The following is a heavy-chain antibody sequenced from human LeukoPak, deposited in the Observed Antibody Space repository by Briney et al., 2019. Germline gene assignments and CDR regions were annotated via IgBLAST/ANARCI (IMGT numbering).Heavy chain of an antibody. D-gene: IGHD6-6*01. Sequence: ASVKVSCKVSGYTLTELSMHWVRQAPGKGLEWMGGFDPEDGETIYAQKFQGRVTMTRDTSISTAYMELSRLRSDDTAVYYCARHGSRPWHDYGMDGWGQGTTVTVSS. CDR2: FDPEDGET. CDR1: GYTLTELS. V-gene: IGHV1-24*01. CDR3: ARHGSRPWHDYGMDG. J-gene: IGHJ6*02.